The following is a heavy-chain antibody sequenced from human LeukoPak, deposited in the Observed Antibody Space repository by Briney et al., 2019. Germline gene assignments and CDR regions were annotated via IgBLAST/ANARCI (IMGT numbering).Heavy chain of an antibody. V-gene: IGHV1-18*01. D-gene: IGHD4-23*01. J-gene: IGHJ3*02. Sequence: ASVKLSCKASGYTFTSYGISWVRQAPGLGLEWMGWISAYNGNTNYAQKLQGRVTMTTDTSTSTAYMELRSLRSEDTAVYYCARGGDYGGNMGTLDAFDIWGQGTMVTVSS. CDR3: ARGGDYGGNMGTLDAFDI. CDR1: GYTFTSYG. CDR2: ISAYNGNT.